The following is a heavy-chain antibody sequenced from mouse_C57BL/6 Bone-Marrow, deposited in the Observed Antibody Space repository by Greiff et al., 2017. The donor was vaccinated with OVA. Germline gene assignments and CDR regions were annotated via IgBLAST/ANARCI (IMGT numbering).Heavy chain of an antibody. J-gene: IGHJ3*01. V-gene: IGHV1-64*01. Sequence: QVQLQQPGAELVKPGASVKLSCKASGYTFTSYWMHWVKQRPGQGLEWIGMIHPNSGSTNYNEKFKSKATLTVDKSSSTAYMQLSSLTSEDSAVYYCARNLYGYLFAYWGQGTLVTVSA. CDR3: ARNLYGYLFAY. CDR1: GYTFTSYW. CDR2: IHPNSGST. D-gene: IGHD2-2*01.